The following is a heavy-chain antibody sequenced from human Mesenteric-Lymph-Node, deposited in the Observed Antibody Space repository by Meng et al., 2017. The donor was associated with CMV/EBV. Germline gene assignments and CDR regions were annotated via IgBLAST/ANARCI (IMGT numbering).Heavy chain of an antibody. CDR1: GFNFSTYW. Sequence: GSLRLSCAASGFNFSTYWMHWVRQVPGKGLVWVSGINSDGSMTNYAGSVKGRLTISRDNAKNTLYLQMNSLRVEDTAVYFCVREGAGFCSSTSCLGAFDIWGQGTMVTVSS. V-gene: IGHV3-74*01. D-gene: IGHD2-2*01. J-gene: IGHJ3*02. CDR2: INSDGSMT. CDR3: VREGAGFCSSTSCLGAFDI.